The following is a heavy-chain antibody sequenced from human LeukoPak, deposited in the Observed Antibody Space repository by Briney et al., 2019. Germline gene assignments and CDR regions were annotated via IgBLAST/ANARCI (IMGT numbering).Heavy chain of an antibody. CDR1: GGSISSYY. J-gene: IGHJ2*01. CDR3: ARASFYYYDSVGYWYFDL. Sequence: PSETLSLTCTVSGGSISSYYWSWIRQPPGKGLEWIGYIYYSGSTNYNPSLKSRVTISVDTSKNQSSLKLSSVTAADTAVYYCARASFYYYDSVGYWYFDLWGRGTLVTVSS. V-gene: IGHV4-59*01. D-gene: IGHD3-22*01. CDR2: IYYSGST.